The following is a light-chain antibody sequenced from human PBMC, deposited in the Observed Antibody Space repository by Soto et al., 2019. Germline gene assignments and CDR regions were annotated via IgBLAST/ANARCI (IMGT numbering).Light chain of an antibody. CDR1: SSNIGSNT. CDR3: AAWDDSLKGWG. CDR2: SDS. V-gene: IGLV1-44*01. Sequence: QSVLTQPPSASGTPGQRVTISCSGSSSNIGSNTVNWYQQFPGTAPKFLIYSDSQRPSGVPDRFSGSKSGTSASLAISGLQSEDEAEYYCAAWDDSLKGWGFGGGTKVTVL. J-gene: IGLJ3*02.